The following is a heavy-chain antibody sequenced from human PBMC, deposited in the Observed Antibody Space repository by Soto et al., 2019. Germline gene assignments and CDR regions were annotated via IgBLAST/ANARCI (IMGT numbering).Heavy chain of an antibody. D-gene: IGHD3-9*01. J-gene: IGHJ6*02. CDR2: IYHSGST. Sequence: WRSWVRQPPGKGLEWIGEIYHSGSTNYNPSLKSRVTISVDKSKNQFSLKLSSVTAADTAVYYCARVQSASYYYYGMDVWGQGTTVTVSS. CDR3: ARVQSASYYYYGMDV. CDR1: W. V-gene: IGHV4-4*02.